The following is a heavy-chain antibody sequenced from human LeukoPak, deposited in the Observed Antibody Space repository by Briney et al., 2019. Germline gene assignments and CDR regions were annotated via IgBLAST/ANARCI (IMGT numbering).Heavy chain of an antibody. CDR1: GASFSYDY. CDR3: AKGVWAPRFDP. D-gene: IGHD7-27*01. J-gene: IGHJ5*02. CDR2: INHSGST. Sequence: PSETLSLTCAVYGASFSYDYWSWIRQPPGKGLEWIGEINHSGSTTYNPSLKSRVTISAEKSKNQFSLKLTSVTAADTAVYYCAKGVWAPRFDPWGQGTLVTVSS. V-gene: IGHV4-34*01.